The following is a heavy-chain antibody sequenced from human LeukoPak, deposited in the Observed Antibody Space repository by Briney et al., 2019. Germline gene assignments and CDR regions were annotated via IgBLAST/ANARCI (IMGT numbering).Heavy chain of an antibody. D-gene: IGHD4-11*01. J-gene: IGHJ4*02. V-gene: IGHV3-69-1*01. CDR3: AREGDGSNSGFAY. CDR1: GFRFSGYN. CDR2: ISSTTVI. Sequence: GGSLRLSCAVSGFRFSGYNMNWVRQAPGKGLEWIAYISSTTVIYYADSVEGRFTVSRDNAHDSLYLQMSSLTLDDTAVYFCAREGDGSNSGFAYWGQGTLVTVSS.